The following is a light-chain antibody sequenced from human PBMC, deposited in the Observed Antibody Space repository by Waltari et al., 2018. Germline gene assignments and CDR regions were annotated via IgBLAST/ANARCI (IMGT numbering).Light chain of an antibody. CDR1: QSPGRRDGSNY. Sequence: QSPGRRDGSNYLNCVHQRPGRAPSGLMYKISRRESGVRDRFSGSGSGTEFTLKISRVEAEDVGVYYCMQGSHWPRTFGQGTKLEI. CDR2: KIS. V-gene: IGKV2-30*02. CDR3: MQGSHWPRT. J-gene: IGKJ2*01.